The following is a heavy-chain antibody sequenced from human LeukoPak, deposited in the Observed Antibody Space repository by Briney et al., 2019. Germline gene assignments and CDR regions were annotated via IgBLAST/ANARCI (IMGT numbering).Heavy chain of an antibody. Sequence: GGSLRLSRAASGFTFSSYSMNWVRQAPGKGLEWVSSISSSSSYIYYADSVKGRFTISRDNAKNSLYLQMNSLRAEDTAVYYCARDLGGSRVGATFIANAFDIWGQGTMVTVSS. CDR3: ARDLGGSRVGATFIANAFDI. D-gene: IGHD1-26*01. CDR1: GFTFSSYS. CDR2: ISSSSSYI. V-gene: IGHV3-21*01. J-gene: IGHJ3*02.